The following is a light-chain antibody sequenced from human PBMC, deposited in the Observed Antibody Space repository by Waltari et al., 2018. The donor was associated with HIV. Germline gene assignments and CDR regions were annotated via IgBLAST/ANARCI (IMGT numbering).Light chain of an antibody. CDR3: QQYNNWPPRDT. CDR1: QSVSSN. V-gene: IGKV3-15*01. CDR2: DAS. J-gene: IGKJ2*01. Sequence: EILMTQSPATLSVSPGERATLSCRASQSVSSNLAWYQQKPGQAPRLLVYDASTRATGIPARFSGSGSGTEFTLTISSPQSEDFAVYYCQQYNNWPPRDTFGQGTKLEIK.